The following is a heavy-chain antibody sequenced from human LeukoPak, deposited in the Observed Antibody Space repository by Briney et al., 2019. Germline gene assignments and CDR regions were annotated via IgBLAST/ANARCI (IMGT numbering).Heavy chain of an antibody. D-gene: IGHD3-16*01. V-gene: IGHV4-34*01. Sequence: PSETLSLTCAVYGGSFSGYYWSWIRQPPGKGLEWIGEINHSGSTNYNPSLKSRVTISVDTSKNQFSLKLSSVTAADTAVYYCARGPRLDYYGMDVWGQGTTVTVSS. CDR1: GGSFSGYY. CDR2: INHSGST. J-gene: IGHJ6*02. CDR3: ARGPRLDYYGMDV.